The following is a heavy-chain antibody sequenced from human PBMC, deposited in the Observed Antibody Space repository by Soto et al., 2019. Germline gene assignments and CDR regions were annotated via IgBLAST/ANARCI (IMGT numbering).Heavy chain of an antibody. D-gene: IGHD3-16*01. J-gene: IGHJ4*02. Sequence: QVQLVQSGAEVKRPGSSVKVSCESSGDTFNSYVISWVRQAPGQGLEWMGGIIPIIGVTHYAQKFQGRVTISALSSTGTAYMEFTNPGFEDTALYYCARESLGAKGADHGCQGTLVTFSS. CDR1: GDTFNSYV. V-gene: IGHV1-69*17. CDR2: IIPIIGVT. CDR3: ARESLGAKGADH.